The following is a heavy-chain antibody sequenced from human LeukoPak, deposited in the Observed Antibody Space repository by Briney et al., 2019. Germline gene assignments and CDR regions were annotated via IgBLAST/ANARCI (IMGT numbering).Heavy chain of an antibody. J-gene: IGHJ4*02. Sequence: GGSLRLSCAASGFTFSSYAMNWVRQAPGKGLEWVSSISSSSSYIYYADSVKGRFTISRDNAKNSLYLQMNSLRAEDTAVYYCARSYYGSGSYYNFDYWGQGTLVTVSS. D-gene: IGHD3-10*01. CDR2: ISSSSSYI. V-gene: IGHV3-21*01. CDR3: ARSYYGSGSYYNFDY. CDR1: GFTFSSYA.